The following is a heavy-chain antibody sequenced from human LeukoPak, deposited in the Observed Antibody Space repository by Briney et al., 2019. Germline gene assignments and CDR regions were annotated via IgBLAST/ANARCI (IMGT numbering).Heavy chain of an antibody. Sequence: ASVKVSCKASGYTFTDYYMHWVRQAPGQGLEWMGWINPNSGGTKYAQKFQGRVTLTRDTSISTAYMELRGLRSDDTAAYHCARDGAPDFWGQGTLVTVSS. CDR1: GYTFTDYY. J-gene: IGHJ4*02. V-gene: IGHV1-2*02. D-gene: IGHD3-16*01. CDR3: ARDGAPDF. CDR2: INPNSGGT.